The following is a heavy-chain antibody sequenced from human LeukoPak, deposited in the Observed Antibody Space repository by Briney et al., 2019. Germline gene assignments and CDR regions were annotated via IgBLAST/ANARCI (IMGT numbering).Heavy chain of an antibody. D-gene: IGHD6-13*01. CDR3: ARSDLAAAGTSTTIVYYYYYTDV. V-gene: IGHV4-61*02. CDR2: IYTSGST. Sequence: PSQTLSLTCTVSGGSISSGSYYWSWIRQPAGKGLEWIGRIYTSGSTNYNPSLKSRVTISVDTSKNQFSLKLSSVTAADTAVYYCARSDLAAAGTSTTIVYYYYYTDVWGKGTTVTISS. J-gene: IGHJ6*03. CDR1: GGSISSGSYY.